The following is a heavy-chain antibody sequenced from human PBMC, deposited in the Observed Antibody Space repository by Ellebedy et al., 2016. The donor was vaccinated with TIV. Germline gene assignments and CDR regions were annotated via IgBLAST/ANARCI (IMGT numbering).Heavy chain of an antibody. V-gene: IGHV3-30-3*01. CDR3: ARDRSGSYSFDAFDI. Sequence: PGGSLRLFCAASGFTFSSYVMHWVRQAPGKGLEWVTIISYDGSNKYYADSVKGRFTISRDNAKNSLYLQMNSLRAEDTAVYYCARDRSGSYSFDAFDIWGQGTMVTVSS. CDR1: GFTFSSYV. D-gene: IGHD1-26*01. CDR2: ISYDGSNK. J-gene: IGHJ3*02.